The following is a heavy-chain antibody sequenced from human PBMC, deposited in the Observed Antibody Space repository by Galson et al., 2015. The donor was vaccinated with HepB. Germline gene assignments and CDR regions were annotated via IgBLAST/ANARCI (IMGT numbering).Heavy chain of an antibody. CDR1: GFTFSSYG. J-gene: IGHJ5*02. D-gene: IGHD6-13*01. CDR3: AKVGAAAAWFDP. CDR2: IRYDGSNK. V-gene: IGHV3-30*02. Sequence: SLRLSCAASGFTFSSYGMHWVRQAPGKGLEWVAFIRYDGSNKYYADSVKGRFTISRDNSKNTLYLQMNSLRAEDTAVYYCAKVGAAAAWFDPWGQGTLVTVSS.